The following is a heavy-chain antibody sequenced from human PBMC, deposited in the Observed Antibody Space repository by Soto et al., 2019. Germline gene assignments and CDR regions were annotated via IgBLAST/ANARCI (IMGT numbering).Heavy chain of an antibody. CDR1: GGTFSSYT. CDR3: ARDPGDYGDYVGYYYGMDV. CDR2: IIPILGIA. Sequence: SVKVSCKASGGTFSSYTISWVRQATGQGLEWMGRIIPILGIANYAQKFQGRVTITADKSTSTAYMELSSLRSEDTAVYYCARDPGDYGDYVGYYYGMDVWGQGTTVTVSS. J-gene: IGHJ6*02. D-gene: IGHD4-17*01. V-gene: IGHV1-69*04.